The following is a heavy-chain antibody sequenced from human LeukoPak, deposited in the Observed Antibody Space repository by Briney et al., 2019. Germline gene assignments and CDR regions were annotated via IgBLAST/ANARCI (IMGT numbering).Heavy chain of an antibody. CDR3: TTETDYYDSSGLLQAEGAFGI. D-gene: IGHD3-22*01. V-gene: IGHV3-15*01. CDR1: GFTFSNAW. J-gene: IGHJ3*02. Sequence: GGSLRLSCAASGFTFSNAWMSWVRQAPGKGLEWVGRIKSKTDGGTTDYAAPVKGRFTISRDDSKNTLYLQMNSLKTEDTAVYYCTTETDYYDSSGLLQAEGAFGIWGQGTMVTVSS. CDR2: IKSKTDGGTT.